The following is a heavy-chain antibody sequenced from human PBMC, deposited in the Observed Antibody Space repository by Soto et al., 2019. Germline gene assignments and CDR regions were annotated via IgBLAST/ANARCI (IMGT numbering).Heavy chain of an antibody. CDR2: INHSGST. Sequence: QAQLQQWGAGLLKPSETLSLTCAVYGGSFSGYYWTWIRQPPGTGLEWIGEINHSGSTNYNPSLNGRVAIAVDTSKNQFSLKLTSVTAADTAVYYCARDKITGLFDYWGQGTLVTVSS. J-gene: IGHJ4*02. CDR1: GGSFSGYY. D-gene: IGHD2-8*02. CDR3: ARDKITGLFDY. V-gene: IGHV4-34*01.